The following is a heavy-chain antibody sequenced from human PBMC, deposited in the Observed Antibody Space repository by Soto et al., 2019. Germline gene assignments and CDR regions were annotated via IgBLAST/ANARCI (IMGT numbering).Heavy chain of an antibody. D-gene: IGHD1-26*01. Sequence: QVQLQESGPGLVKPSETLSLTCTVSGGSVSSGSYYWSWIRQPPGKGLEWIGYIYYSGSTNYNPSPKSRVTISVDTSKNQFSLKLSSVTAADTAVYYCARGWELPNWFDPWGQGTLVTVSS. CDR1: GGSVSSGSYY. J-gene: IGHJ5*02. CDR3: ARGWELPNWFDP. CDR2: IYYSGST. V-gene: IGHV4-61*01.